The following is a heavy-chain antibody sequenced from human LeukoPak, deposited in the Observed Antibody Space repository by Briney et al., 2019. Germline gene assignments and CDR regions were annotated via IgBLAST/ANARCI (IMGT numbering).Heavy chain of an antibody. J-gene: IGHJ3*02. V-gene: IGHV4-59*02. CDR1: GGSVSNYS. CDR2: FHYSGTT. D-gene: IGHD1-26*01. CDR3: ARHSGSTGGAFDI. Sequence: PSETLSLPCTLSGGSVSNYSWRWIRQPPGKGLEWLGYFHYSGTTNYNPSHKRRVITSVDTSKNQFSLKLSSVTAADTVVYYCARHSGSTGGAFDIWGQGTMVTVSS.